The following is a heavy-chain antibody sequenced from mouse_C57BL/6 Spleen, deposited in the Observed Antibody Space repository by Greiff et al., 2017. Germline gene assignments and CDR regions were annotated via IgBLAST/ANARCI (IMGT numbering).Heavy chain of an antibody. CDR3: ANYGNYVFGY. J-gene: IGHJ2*01. CDR2: IDPSDSYT. CDR1: GYTFTSYW. D-gene: IGHD2-1*01. Sequence: QVQLQQPGAELVKPGASVKLSCKASGYTFTSYWMQWVKQRPGQGLEWIGEIDPSDSYTTYNQKFKGKATLTVDTSSSTAYMQLSSLTSEDSAISYYANYGNYVFGYWGQGTTLTVSS. V-gene: IGHV1-50*01.